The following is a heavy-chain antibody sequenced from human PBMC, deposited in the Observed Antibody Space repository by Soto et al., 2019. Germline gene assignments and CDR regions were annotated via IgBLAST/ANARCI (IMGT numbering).Heavy chain of an antibody. CDR1: GYTFTSYG. J-gene: IGHJ5*02. D-gene: IGHD3-9*01. CDR2: ISAYNGNT. Sequence: QVPLVQSGAEVKKPGASVKVSCKASGYTFTSYGISWVRQAPGQGLEWMGWISAYNGNTNYAQKLQGRVTMTTDTSTSTAYMELRSLRSDDTAVYYCARDKVDYDTLYNWFDPWGQGTLVTVSS. CDR3: ARDKVDYDTLYNWFDP. V-gene: IGHV1-18*01.